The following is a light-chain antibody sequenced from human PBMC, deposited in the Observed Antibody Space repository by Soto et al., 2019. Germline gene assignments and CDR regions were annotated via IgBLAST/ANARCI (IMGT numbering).Light chain of an antibody. V-gene: IGLV2-14*01. CDR3: SSYTSAHTVI. J-gene: IGLJ2*01. Sequence: QSVLTQPASVSGSPGQSVSISCTGTSSDVGRDKYVSWYQQHPGKVPKLLIYEVSDRPSGISNRFSGSKSGNTASLTISGLQAEDEADYYCSSYTSAHTVIFGGGTKLTVL. CDR2: EVS. CDR1: SSDVGRDKY.